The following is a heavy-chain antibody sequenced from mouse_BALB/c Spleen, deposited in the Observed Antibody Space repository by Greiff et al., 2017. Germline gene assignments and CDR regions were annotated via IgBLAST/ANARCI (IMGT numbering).Heavy chain of an antibody. D-gene: IGHD2-3*01. J-gene: IGHJ3*01. CDR1: GFNIKDTY. CDR3: ARMGLLAWFAY. V-gene: IGHV14-3*02. Sequence: VQLQQSGAELVKPGASVTLSCTASGFNIKDTYMHWVKQRPEQGLEWIGRIDPANGNTKYDPKFQGKATITADTSSNTAYLQLSSLTSEDTAVYYCARMGLLAWFAYWGQGTLVTVSA. CDR2: IDPANGNT.